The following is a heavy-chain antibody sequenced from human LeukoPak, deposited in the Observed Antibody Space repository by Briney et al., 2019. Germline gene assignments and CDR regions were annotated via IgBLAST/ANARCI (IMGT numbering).Heavy chain of an antibody. CDR1: GFTFSSYS. D-gene: IGHD3-10*01. Sequence: GGSLRLSCAASGFTFSSYSMTWARQAPGKGLEWVSSISSSSSYIYYADSVKGRFTISRDNAKNSLYLQMNSLRAEDTAVYYCARDPGREFDYWGQGTLVTVSS. V-gene: IGHV3-21*01. J-gene: IGHJ4*02. CDR2: ISSSSSYI. CDR3: ARDPGREFDY.